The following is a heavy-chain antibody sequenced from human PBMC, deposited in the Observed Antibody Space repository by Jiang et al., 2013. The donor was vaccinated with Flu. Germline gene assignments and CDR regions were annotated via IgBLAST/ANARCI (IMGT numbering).Heavy chain of an antibody. V-gene: IGHV4-30-4*01. CDR2: IYYSGST. Sequence: GPGLVKPSQTLSLTCTVSGGSISSGDYYWSWIRQPPGKGLEWIGYIYYSGSTYYNPSLKSRVTISVDTSKNQFSLKLSSVTAADTAVYYCARDGGDYDSSGYYYFQYFQHWGQGTLVTVSS. CDR1: GGSISSGDYY. CDR3: ARDGGDYDSSGYYYFQYFQH. D-gene: IGHD3-22*01. J-gene: IGHJ1*01.